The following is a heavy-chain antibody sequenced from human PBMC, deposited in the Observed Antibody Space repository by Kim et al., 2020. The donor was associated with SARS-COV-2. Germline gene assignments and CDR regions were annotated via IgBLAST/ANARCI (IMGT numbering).Heavy chain of an antibody. CDR3: ARHSVVPAHSPYFDY. Sequence: SDTLSLTCAVYGGSFSGYYWSWIRQPPGKGLEWIGEINHSGSTNYNPSLKSRVTISVDTSKNQFSLKLSSVTAADTAVYYCARHSVVPAHSPYFDYWGQGTLVTVSS. V-gene: IGHV4-34*01. CDR1: GGSFSGYY. CDR2: INHSGST. J-gene: IGHJ4*02. D-gene: IGHD2-2*01.